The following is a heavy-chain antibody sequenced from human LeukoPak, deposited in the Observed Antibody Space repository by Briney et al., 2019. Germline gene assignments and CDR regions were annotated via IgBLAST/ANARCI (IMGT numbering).Heavy chain of an antibody. D-gene: IGHD1-26*01. CDR2: IWGDGSSK. Sequence: GRSLRLSCSASGFSFSNYDMHWVRQAPGKGLQWVAVIWGDGSSKYYADSVKGRFTISRDNSKNTLYLQMNSLRAEDTAVYYCAKGIVGATRKINFFDYWGQGTLVTVSS. CDR1: GFSFSNYD. J-gene: IGHJ4*02. CDR3: AKGIVGATRKINFFDY. V-gene: IGHV3-33*06.